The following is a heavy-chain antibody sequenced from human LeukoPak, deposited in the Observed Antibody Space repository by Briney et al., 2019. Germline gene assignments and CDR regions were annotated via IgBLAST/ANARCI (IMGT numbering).Heavy chain of an antibody. V-gene: IGHV1-2*02. Sequence: EASVKVSCKASGYTFTGYYMHWVRQAPGQGLEWMGWVSPHSGATNYAQKFQGRVTMTRDTSISTAYMELSRLRSDDTAVYYCASKTGGSGSPFDYWGQGTLVTVSS. CDR1: GYTFTGYY. CDR2: VSPHSGAT. CDR3: ASKTGGSGSPFDY. D-gene: IGHD3-10*01. J-gene: IGHJ4*02.